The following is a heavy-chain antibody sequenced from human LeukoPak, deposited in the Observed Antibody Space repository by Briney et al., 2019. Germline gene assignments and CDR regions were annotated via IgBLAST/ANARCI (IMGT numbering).Heavy chain of an antibody. CDR1: GDTLSSNSAA. V-gene: IGHV6-1*01. J-gene: IGHJ3*02. Sequence: SSQTLSLTCAPSGDTLSSNSAAWNWIRQSPSRGLEWLVRTYYRSKWYNDYAVSVKSRITINPDTSKNPFSLQLNSVTPEDTAVYYCARVPSVGGWNDAFDIWGQGTMVTVSS. D-gene: IGHD1-1*01. CDR2: TYYRSKWYN. CDR3: ARVPSVGGWNDAFDI.